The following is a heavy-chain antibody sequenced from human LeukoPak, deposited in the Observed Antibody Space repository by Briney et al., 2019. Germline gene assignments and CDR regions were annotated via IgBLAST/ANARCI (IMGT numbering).Heavy chain of an antibody. J-gene: IGHJ1*01. V-gene: IGHV4-59*01. D-gene: IGHD3-22*01. Sequence: SETLSLTCTVSGGSISSYYWSWIRQPPGKGLEWMGYIYYSESTNYNPSLKRRVTISVDTSKNQFSLKLSSVTAADTAVYYCAGHTPYNYDSSGYYDLEYFRHWGQGTLVTVSS. CDR3: AGHTPYNYDSSGYYDLEYFRH. CDR1: GGSISSYY. CDR2: IYYSEST.